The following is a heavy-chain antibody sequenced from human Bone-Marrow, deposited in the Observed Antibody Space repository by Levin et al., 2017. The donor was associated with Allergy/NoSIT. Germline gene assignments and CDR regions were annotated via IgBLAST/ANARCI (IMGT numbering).Heavy chain of an antibody. CDR2: INPNSGGT. Sequence: AASVKVSCKASGYTFTGYYMHWVRQAPGQGLEWMGWINPNSGGTNYAQKFQGRVTMTRDTSISTAYMELSRLRSDDTAVYYCARDGDLTELPWGWFDPWGQGTLVTVSS. D-gene: IGHD3-16*01. CDR1: GYTFTGYY. CDR3: ARDGDLTELPWGWFDP. J-gene: IGHJ5*02. V-gene: IGHV1-2*02.